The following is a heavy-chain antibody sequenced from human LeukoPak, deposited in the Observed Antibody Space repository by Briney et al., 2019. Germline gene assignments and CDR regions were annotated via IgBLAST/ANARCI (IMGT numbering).Heavy chain of an antibody. D-gene: IGHD2-21*02. CDR3: AKEVRVVTAILYFDH. CDR1: GFSFSSND. J-gene: IGHJ4*01. CDR2: IRYDGSHE. Sequence: GGSLRLSCAASGFSFSSNDMHWVRQAPGKGLGWGAFIRYDGSHEHYIESVKGRFTVSRDNSKNTLYLQMNSLRVDDTAVSFCAKEVRVVTAILYFDHWGQGSLVTVSS. V-gene: IGHV3-30*02.